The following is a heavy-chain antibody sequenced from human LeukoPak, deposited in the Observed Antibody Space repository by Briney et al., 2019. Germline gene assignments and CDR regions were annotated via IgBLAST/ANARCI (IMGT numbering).Heavy chain of an antibody. CDR3: ARSGLGSSWESTNFDY. J-gene: IGHJ4*02. Sequence: SETLSLTCTVSGGSISSYYWSWIRQPPGKGLEWIGYIYYSGSTNYNPSLKSRVTISVDTSKNQFSLKLSSVTAVDTAVYYCARSGLGSSWESTNFDYWGQGTLVTVSS. CDR1: GGSISSYY. D-gene: IGHD6-13*01. V-gene: IGHV4-59*01. CDR2: IYYSGST.